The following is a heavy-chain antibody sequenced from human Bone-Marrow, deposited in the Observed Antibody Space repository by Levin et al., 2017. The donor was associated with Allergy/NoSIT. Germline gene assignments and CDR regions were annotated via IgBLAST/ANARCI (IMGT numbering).Heavy chain of an antibody. V-gene: IGHV3-30-3*01. CDR2: ISYDGSNK. D-gene: IGHD6-13*01. J-gene: IGHJ4*02. CDR3: ARGRSAAAGATDY. Sequence: AGGSLRLSCVASGFTFSSYSMHWVRQAPGKGLEWVAVISYDGSNKYYADSVKGRFTISRDNSKNTLYLQMNSLRAEDTAVYYCARGRSAAAGATDYWGQGTLVTVCS. CDR1: GFTFSSYS.